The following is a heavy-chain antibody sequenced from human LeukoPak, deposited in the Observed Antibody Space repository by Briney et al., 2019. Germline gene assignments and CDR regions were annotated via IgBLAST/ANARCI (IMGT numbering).Heavy chain of an antibody. V-gene: IGHV3-23*01. CDR1: GFTFSSYA. D-gene: IGHD3-16*02. CDR3: ASLFDDYVWGSYRFPRWSVSYDY. J-gene: IGHJ4*02. Sequence: PGGSLRLSCAASGFTFSSYAMSWVRQAPGKGLEWVSAISGSGGSTYYADSVKGRFTISRDNAKNSLYLQMNSLRAEDTAVYYCASLFDDYVWGSYRFPRWSVSYDYWGQGTLVTVSS. CDR2: ISGSGGST.